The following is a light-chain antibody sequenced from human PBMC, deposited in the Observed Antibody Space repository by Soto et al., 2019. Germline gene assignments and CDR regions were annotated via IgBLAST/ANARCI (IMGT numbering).Light chain of an antibody. V-gene: IGLV1-51*02. CDR2: ENN. CDR1: SSNIGNNY. J-gene: IGLJ3*02. Sequence: QSVLTQPPSVSAAPGQKVTISCSGSSSNIGNNYVSWYQQLPGTAPKLLIYENNKRPSGIPDRFSGSKSGTSATLGITGLQTGDEADYYCGTGGVFGGGTKLTVL. CDR3: GTGGV.